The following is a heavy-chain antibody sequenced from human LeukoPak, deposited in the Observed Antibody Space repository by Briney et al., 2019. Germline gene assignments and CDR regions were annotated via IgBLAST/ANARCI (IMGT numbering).Heavy chain of an antibody. D-gene: IGHD3-22*01. CDR2: FDPEDGET. Sequence: GASVKVSCKASGYTFTSYYMHWVRQAPGKGLEWMGGFDPEDGETIYAQKFQGRVTMTEDTSTDTAYMELSSLRSEDTAVYYCAAFMIVVVISHVDSYGMDVWGQGTTVTVSS. V-gene: IGHV1-24*01. CDR3: AAFMIVVVISHVDSYGMDV. J-gene: IGHJ6*02. CDR1: GYTFTSYY.